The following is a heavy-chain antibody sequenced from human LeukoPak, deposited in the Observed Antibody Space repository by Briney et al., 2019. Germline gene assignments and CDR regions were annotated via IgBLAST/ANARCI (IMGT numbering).Heavy chain of an antibody. CDR2: TYYSGTT. J-gene: IGHJ4*02. D-gene: IGHD4/OR15-4a*01. CDR1: GDAINNGLHF. CDR3: ARQPPRDYQWIFDY. Sequence: PSETLSLTRAVSGDAINNGLHFWGWIRQPPGRGPEWIATTYYSGTTFYNPSLRSRVTISVDTSNNHFSLILYSVTAADTGVYYCARQPPRDYQWIFDYWGQGVLVTVSS. V-gene: IGHV4-39*02.